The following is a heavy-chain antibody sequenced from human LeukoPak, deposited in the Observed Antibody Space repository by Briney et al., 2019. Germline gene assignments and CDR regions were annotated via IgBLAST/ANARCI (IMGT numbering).Heavy chain of an antibody. Sequence: GGSLRLSCAASGFTFDDHAMHWVRQAPGKGLEWVSGISWNSGGIAYADSVKGRFTISRDNAKNSLYLQMNSLRAEDTALYYCSRVSAYTTSSGEFDYWGQGTLVTVSS. CDR3: SRVSAYTTSSGEFDY. CDR1: GFTFDDHA. V-gene: IGHV3-9*01. CDR2: ISWNSGGI. J-gene: IGHJ4*02. D-gene: IGHD6-6*01.